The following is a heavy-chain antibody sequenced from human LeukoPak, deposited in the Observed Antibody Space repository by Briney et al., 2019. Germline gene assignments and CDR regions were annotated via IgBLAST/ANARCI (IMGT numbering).Heavy chain of an antibody. J-gene: IGHJ6*03. D-gene: IGHD2-2*01. CDR3: ARAAGYCSSTSCQAYYYYMDV. CDR1: GFTFSNYN. Sequence: RPGGSLRLSCAASGFTFSNYNMNWVRQAPGKGLEWVSSISSSSRYIYYADPVKGRFTISRDNAKNSLYLQMNSLRAEDTAVYYCARAAGYCSSTSCQAYYYYMDVWGRGTTVTVSS. V-gene: IGHV3-21*01. CDR2: ISSSSRYI.